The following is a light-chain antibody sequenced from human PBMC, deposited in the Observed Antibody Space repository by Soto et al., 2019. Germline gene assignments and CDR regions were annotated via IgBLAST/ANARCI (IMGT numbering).Light chain of an antibody. J-gene: IGLJ3*02. V-gene: IGLV1-36*01. Sequence: QSMVTQPPSVSAAPRQRVTISCSGSDSNIGNNAVNWYQKVPGKAPKLLIHFDNRVASGVSDRISGFKSGTSASLSISGLQSEDEADYYCAVWDDSLNGPVFGGGTKLTVL. CDR1: DSNIGNNA. CDR3: AVWDDSLNGPV. CDR2: FDN.